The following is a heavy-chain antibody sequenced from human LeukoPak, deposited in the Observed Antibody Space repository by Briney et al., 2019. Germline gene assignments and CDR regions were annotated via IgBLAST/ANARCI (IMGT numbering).Heavy chain of an antibody. Sequence: PGRSLRLSCAASGFTFSSYSMNWVRQAPGKGLEWVSSISRTSIYIYYADSVKGRFTISRDNAKNSLYLQLNSLRAEDTAVYYCARDDDSSGEGFDYWGQGTLVTVYS. CDR1: GFTFSSYS. CDR3: ARDDDSSGEGFDY. CDR2: ISRTSIYI. D-gene: IGHD3-22*01. V-gene: IGHV3-21*01. J-gene: IGHJ4*02.